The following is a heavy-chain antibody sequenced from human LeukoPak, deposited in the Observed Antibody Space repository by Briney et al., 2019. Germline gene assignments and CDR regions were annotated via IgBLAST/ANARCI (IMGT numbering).Heavy chain of an antibody. D-gene: IGHD4-23*01. CDR3: AIGNGGNSWSGYWFDP. Sequence: GASVKVSCKASGGTFSSYAISWVRQAPGQGLEWMGGIIPIFGTASYAQKFQGRVTITADESTSTAYMELSSLRSEDTAVYYCAIGNGGNSWSGYWFDPWGQGTLVTVPS. V-gene: IGHV1-69*13. CDR1: GGTFSSYA. J-gene: IGHJ5*02. CDR2: IIPIFGTA.